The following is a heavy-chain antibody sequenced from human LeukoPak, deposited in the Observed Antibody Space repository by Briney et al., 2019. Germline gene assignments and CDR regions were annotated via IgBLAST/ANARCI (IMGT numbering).Heavy chain of an antibody. Sequence: SETLSLTCTVSGGSISSGSYYWSWIRQPAGKGLEWIGRIYTSGSTNYNPSLKSRVTISVDTSKNQFSLKLSSVAAADTAVYYCARDGEGRYYDSSGLYAFDIWGQGTMVTVSS. J-gene: IGHJ3*02. D-gene: IGHD3-22*01. V-gene: IGHV4-61*02. CDR3: ARDGEGRYYDSSGLYAFDI. CDR1: GGSISSGSYY. CDR2: IYTSGST.